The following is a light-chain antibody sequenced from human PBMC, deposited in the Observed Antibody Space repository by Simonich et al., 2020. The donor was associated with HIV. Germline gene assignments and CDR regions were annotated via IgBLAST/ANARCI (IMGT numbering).Light chain of an antibody. V-gene: IGKV3-15*01. Sequence: EIVMTQSPATLSVSPGERATLSCRASQSVSSNLARYQQKPGQAPRLLIYGASTRATGIPARFSGSGSGTEFTLTISSMQSEDFAVYYCQQYNYWLITFGQGTRLEIK. J-gene: IGKJ5*01. CDR1: QSVSSN. CDR3: QQYNYWLIT. CDR2: GAS.